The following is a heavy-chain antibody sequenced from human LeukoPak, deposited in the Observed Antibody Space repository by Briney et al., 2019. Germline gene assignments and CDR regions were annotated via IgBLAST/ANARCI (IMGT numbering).Heavy chain of an antibody. D-gene: IGHD3-10*01. CDR2: IYYSGST. V-gene: IGHV4-39*01. J-gene: IGHJ4*02. CDR1: GGSISSSSYY. CDR3: ARHVGISGGFRVYFDY. Sequence: SETLSLTCTVSGGSISSSSYYWGWIRQPPGKGLEWIGSIYYSGSTYYNPSLKSRVTISVDTSKNQFSLKLSSVTAADTAVYYCARHVGISGGFRVYFDYWGQGTLVTVSS.